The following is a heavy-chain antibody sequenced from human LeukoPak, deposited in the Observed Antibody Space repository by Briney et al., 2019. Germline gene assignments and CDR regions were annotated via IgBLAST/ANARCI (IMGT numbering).Heavy chain of an antibody. J-gene: IGHJ5*02. D-gene: IGHD6-13*01. CDR3: ARMFRSSWYINWFDP. V-gene: IGHV4-34*01. CDR2: INHSGST. CDR1: GGSFSGYY. Sequence: SETLFLTCAVYGGSFSGYYWSWIRQPPGKGLEWIGEINHSGSTNYNPSLKSRVTISVDTSKNQFSLKLNFVTAADTAMYYCARMFRSSWYINWFDPWGQGTLVTVSS.